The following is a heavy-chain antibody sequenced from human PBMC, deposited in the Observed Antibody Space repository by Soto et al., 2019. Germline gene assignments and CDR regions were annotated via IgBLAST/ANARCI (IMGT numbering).Heavy chain of an antibody. CDR2: INAGNGNT. CDR1: GYTFTTYA. D-gene: IGHD1-26*01. V-gene: IGHV1-3*01. J-gene: IGHJ4*02. CDR3: ARMGSGFYWYY. Sequence: QVQLVQSGAEVKKPGASVKVSCKASGYTFTTYAIHWVRQAPGQRLEWMGWINAGNGNTKYSQKFQGRGTITRDPSASTAYMELSSLRSEETAVYYCARMGSGFYWYYWGQGTLVTVSS.